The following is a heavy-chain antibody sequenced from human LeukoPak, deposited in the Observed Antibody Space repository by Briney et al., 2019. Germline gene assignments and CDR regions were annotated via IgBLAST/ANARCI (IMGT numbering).Heavy chain of an antibody. CDR2: MNPNSGNT. J-gene: IGHJ4*02. Sequence: ASVKVSCKASGYTFTSYDINWVRQATGQGLEWMGWMNPNSGNTGYAQKFRGRVTMTRNTSISTAYMELSSLRSEDTAVYYCARFVAAAPRRQARGYWGQGTLVTVSS. CDR1: GYTFTSYD. CDR3: ARFVAAAPRRQARGY. V-gene: IGHV1-8*01. D-gene: IGHD6-13*01.